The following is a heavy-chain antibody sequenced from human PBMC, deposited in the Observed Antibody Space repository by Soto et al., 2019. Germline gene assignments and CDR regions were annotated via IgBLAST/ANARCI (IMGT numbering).Heavy chain of an antibody. J-gene: IGHJ6*04. V-gene: IGHV3-74*01. CDR3: VRDEDYVVFCLDV. D-gene: IGHD4-17*01. Sequence: PGGSLRLSCAASGFTFSSYWMHWVRQAPGKGLVWVSRINSDGSSTSYADSVKGRFTISRDNAKNTLYLQMNSLRAEDTAVYYCVRDEDYVVFCLDVWGKGTTVTVAS. CDR2: INSDGSST. CDR1: GFTFSSYW.